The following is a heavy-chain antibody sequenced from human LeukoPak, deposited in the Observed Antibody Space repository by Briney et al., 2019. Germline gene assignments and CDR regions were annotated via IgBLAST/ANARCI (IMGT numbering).Heavy chain of an antibody. J-gene: IGHJ6*03. D-gene: IGHD2-2*01. Sequence: GGSLKLSCAASGFTFSGPAMHWVRQASGKGLEWVGRIRSKANSYATAYAASVKGRITIARDDSKNTPYLQMNSLTTADTAVYYCTRSCSSTSCHRQRYYYYYYYMDVWGKGTTVTVSS. V-gene: IGHV3-73*01. CDR3: TRSCSSTSCHRQRYYYYYYYMDV. CDR1: GFTFSGPA. CDR2: IRSKANSYAT.